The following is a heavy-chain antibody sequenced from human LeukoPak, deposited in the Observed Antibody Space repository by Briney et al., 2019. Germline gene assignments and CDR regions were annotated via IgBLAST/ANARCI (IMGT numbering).Heavy chain of an antibody. V-gene: IGHV4-34*01. D-gene: IGHD4-17*01. CDR3: ARLPTVTFFDY. CDR1: GESFSGYY. Sequence: SETLSLTCAVYGESFSGYYWNWIRQPPGKGLEWIGEINHTGGTNYNPSLKSRVTISADTSKNQFSLKLSSVTATDTAVYYCARLPTVTFFDYWGQGTLVTVSS. J-gene: IGHJ4*02. CDR2: INHTGGT.